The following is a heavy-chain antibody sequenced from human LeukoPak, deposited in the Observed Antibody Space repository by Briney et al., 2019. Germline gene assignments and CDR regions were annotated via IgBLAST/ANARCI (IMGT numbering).Heavy chain of an antibody. CDR2: IYSDGST. D-gene: IGHD2-2*01. CDR3: ANLPSS. J-gene: IGHJ5*02. Sequence: GGSLRLSYAATGCTVSNNYMTWVRQAPGKGLEWVSVIYSDGSTYYADSVKGRFTISRDNSKNTLFLQMNSLRPEDTAVYYCANLPSSWGQGTLVTVSS. V-gene: IGHV3-66*02. CDR1: GCTVSNNY.